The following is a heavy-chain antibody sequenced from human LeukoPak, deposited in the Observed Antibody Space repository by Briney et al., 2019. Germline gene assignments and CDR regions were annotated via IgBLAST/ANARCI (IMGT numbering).Heavy chain of an antibody. CDR2: ISYDGSNK. CDR3: ASRGIVVVPAASDY. Sequence: GGSLRLSCAASGFTFSSYATHWVRQAPGKGLEWVAVISYDGSNKYYADSVKGRFTISRDNSKNTLYLQMNSLRAEDTAVYYCASRGIVVVPAASDYWGQGTLVTVSS. CDR1: GFTFSSYA. D-gene: IGHD2-2*01. V-gene: IGHV3-30-3*01. J-gene: IGHJ4*02.